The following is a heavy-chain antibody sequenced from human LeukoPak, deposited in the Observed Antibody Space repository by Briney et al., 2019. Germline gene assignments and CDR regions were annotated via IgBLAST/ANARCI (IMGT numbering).Heavy chain of an antibody. CDR3: ASSGVVGAHLSH. CDR1: GFTFSSYS. D-gene: IGHD1-26*01. Sequence: NPGGSLRLSCVASGFTFSSYSMNWVRQAPGKGLEWVSSISNAYNYMYYADSVKGRFTISRDNAKNSLYLQMSTLRAEDTGVYYCASSGVVGAHLSHWGQGTLVTVSS. V-gene: IGHV3-21*03. CDR2: ISNAYNYM. J-gene: IGHJ4*02.